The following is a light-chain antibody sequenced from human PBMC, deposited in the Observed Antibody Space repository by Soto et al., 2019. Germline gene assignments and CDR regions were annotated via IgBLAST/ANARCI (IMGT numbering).Light chain of an antibody. CDR3: QQYGSSPQT. CDR1: QYVSVRF. CDR2: GAS. J-gene: IGKJ1*01. V-gene: IGKV3-20*01. Sequence: EIVLTQSPGTLSLSPGESATLSCRASQYVSVRFLAWYQQKPGQAPRLLIYGASDRATGIPDRFTGSGSGTDFTLTINRLEPEDFAVYFCQQYGSSPQTFGQGTKVGIK.